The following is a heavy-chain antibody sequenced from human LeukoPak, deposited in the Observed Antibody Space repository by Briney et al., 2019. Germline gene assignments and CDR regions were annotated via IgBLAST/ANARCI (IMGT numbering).Heavy chain of an antibody. Sequence: GGSLRLSCAASGFTFSSYSLNWVRQAPGKGLEWVSSISGSSHYIFYADSVKGRFTISRDNANNSLYLQMNSLRAEDTAVYFCARSPLPGYYFDHWGQGTLVTVSS. D-gene: IGHD1-14*01. J-gene: IGHJ4*02. CDR1: GFTFSSYS. CDR3: ARSPLPGYYFDH. V-gene: IGHV3-21*01. CDR2: ISGSSHYI.